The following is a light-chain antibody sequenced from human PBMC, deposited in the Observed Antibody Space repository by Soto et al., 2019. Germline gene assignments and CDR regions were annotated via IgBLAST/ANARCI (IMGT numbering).Light chain of an antibody. CDR3: QQYNKWTLT. CDR1: QSVSSN. Sequence: EIVMTQSPATLSVSPGERATLPCRASQSVSSNLAWYQQKPGQAPRLLIYGASTRATGIPARFSGSGSGTEFTLTISSLQSEDFAVYYCQQYNKWTLTFGQGTKVDIK. J-gene: IGKJ1*01. CDR2: GAS. V-gene: IGKV3-15*01.